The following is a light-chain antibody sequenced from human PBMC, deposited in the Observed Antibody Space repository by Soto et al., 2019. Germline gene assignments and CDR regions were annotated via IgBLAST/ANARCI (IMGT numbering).Light chain of an antibody. V-gene: IGKV3-15*01. J-gene: IGKJ1*01. CDR1: QSVSSN. Sequence: EIVMTQSPATLSVSPGERATLSCRASQSVSSNLAWYQQKPGQAPRLLIYGSSTRATGIPARFSGSESGTEFTLTISSLQSEDFAVYYCQQYHNWPWTFGQGTKVEIK. CDR2: GSS. CDR3: QQYHNWPWT.